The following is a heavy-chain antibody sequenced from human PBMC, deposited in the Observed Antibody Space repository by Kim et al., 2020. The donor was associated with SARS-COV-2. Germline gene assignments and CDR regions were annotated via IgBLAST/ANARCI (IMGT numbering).Heavy chain of an antibody. CDR1: GFTVSSNY. D-gene: IGHD7-27*01. V-gene: IGHV3-53*01. J-gene: IGHJ4*02. Sequence: LSLTCAASGFTVSSNYMSWVRQAPGKGLEWVSVIYSGGSTYYADSVKGRFTISRDNSKNTLYLQMNSLRAEDTAVYYCAREGLTGDGSSDYWGQGTL. CDR2: IYSGGST. CDR3: AREGLTGDGSSDY.